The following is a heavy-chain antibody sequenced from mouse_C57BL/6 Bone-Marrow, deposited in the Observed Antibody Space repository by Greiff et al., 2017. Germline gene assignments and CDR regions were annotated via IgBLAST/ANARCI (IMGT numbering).Heavy chain of an antibody. J-gene: IGHJ1*03. CDR3: AKVCDGYYWYFDV. CDR1: GYTFTSYG. V-gene: IGHV1-81*01. CDR2: IYPSSGNT. Sequence: QVQLQQSGAELVRPGASVKLSCKASGYTFTSYGISWVKQRTGQGLEWIGEIYPSSGNTYYNDKFKGKATLTEDKSSSTAYMELRSLTSEDSAVYCEAKVCDGYYWYFDVWGTGTTVTVSS. D-gene: IGHD2-3*01.